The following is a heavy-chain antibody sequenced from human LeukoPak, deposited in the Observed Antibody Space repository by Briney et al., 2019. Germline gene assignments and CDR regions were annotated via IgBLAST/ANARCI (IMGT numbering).Heavy chain of an antibody. CDR3: TTDSIAAAVTFDY. J-gene: IGHJ4*02. Sequence: GGSLRLSCAASGFTFSNAWMSWVRQAPGKGLEWVGRIKSKTDGGTTDYAAPVKGRFTISRDDSKNTLYLQMNSLKTEDTAVYYCTTDSIAAAVTFDYWGQGTLVTVSS. V-gene: IGHV3-15*01. CDR1: GFTFSNAW. D-gene: IGHD6-13*01. CDR2: IKSKTDGGTT.